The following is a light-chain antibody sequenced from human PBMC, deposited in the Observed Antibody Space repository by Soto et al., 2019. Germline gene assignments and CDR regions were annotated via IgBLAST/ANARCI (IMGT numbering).Light chain of an antibody. V-gene: IGKV1-8*01. J-gene: IGKJ5*01. CDR1: QGISSY. Sequence: AIRMTQSPSSFSASTGDRVTITCRASQGISSYLAWYQQKPGKAPKLLIYAASTLQSGVPSRFSGSGSGTDFVLTISSLQPEDSATYYCQQLDSMPITFGQGTRWRL. CDR3: QQLDSMPIT. CDR2: AAS.